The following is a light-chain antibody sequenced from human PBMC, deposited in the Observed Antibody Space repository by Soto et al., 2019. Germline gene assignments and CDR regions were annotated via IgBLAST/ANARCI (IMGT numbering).Light chain of an antibody. CDR2: GNI. J-gene: IGLJ1*01. Sequence: QSVLTQPPAVSGAPGQRVTISCTGSSSNIGAGYGVHWYQQRPGTAPKLLIVGNINRPSGVPDRFSRSKSGTSASLPITRIQAEYEGDYCCQSSASNLSAGYIFGTGNKGTVL. V-gene: IGLV1-40*01. CDR1: SSNIGAGYG. CDR3: QSSASNLSAGYI.